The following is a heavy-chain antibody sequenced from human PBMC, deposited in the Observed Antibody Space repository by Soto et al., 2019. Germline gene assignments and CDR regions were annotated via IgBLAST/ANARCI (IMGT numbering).Heavy chain of an antibody. CDR1: GGSISSYY. V-gene: IGHV4-4*07. CDR2: IYTSGST. D-gene: IGHD2-15*01. Sequence: PSETLSLTYTVSGGSISSYYWSWIRQPAGKGLEWIGRIYTSGSTNYNPSLKSRVTMSVDTSKNQFSLKLSSVTAADTAVYYCAAGQLLLPFDYWGQGTLVTVSS. CDR3: AAGQLLLPFDY. J-gene: IGHJ4*02.